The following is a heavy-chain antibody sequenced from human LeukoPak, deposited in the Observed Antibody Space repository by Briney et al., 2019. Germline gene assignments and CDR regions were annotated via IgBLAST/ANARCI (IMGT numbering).Heavy chain of an antibody. J-gene: IGHJ4*02. CDR2: INPSGGST. CDR1: GYTFTSHY. D-gene: IGHD5-18*01. Sequence: ASLKVSCKASGYTFTSHYLHWVRQAPGQGLEWMGIINPSGGSTSYAQKFQGRVTMTRDTSTSTVYMELSSLRSEDTAVYYCARRGYTYGYPDYWGQGTLVTVSS. CDR3: ARRGYTYGYPDY. V-gene: IGHV1-46*01.